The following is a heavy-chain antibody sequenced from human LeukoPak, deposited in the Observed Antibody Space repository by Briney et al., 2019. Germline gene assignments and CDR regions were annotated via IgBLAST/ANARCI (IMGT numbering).Heavy chain of an antibody. CDR2: INPNSGGT. CDR1: GYTFTGYY. Sequence: ASVKVSCKASGYTFTGYYMHWVRQAPGQGLEWMGRINPNSGGTNYAQKFQGRVTMTRDTSISTAYMELSRLRSDDTAVYYCARRDIFPIGGFDPWGQGTLVTVSS. J-gene: IGHJ5*02. CDR3: ARRDIFPIGGFDP. V-gene: IGHV1-2*06. D-gene: IGHD3-9*01.